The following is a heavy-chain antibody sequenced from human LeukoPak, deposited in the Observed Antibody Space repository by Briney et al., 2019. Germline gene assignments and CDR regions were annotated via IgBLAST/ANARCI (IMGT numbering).Heavy chain of an antibody. CDR2: IPYDGSNK. Sequence: GGSLRLSCAASGFTFSTSAIHWVRQAPGKGLEWVAVIPYDGSNKYYADSVKGRFTISRDNSKNTLYLQMNSLRAEDTAVYYCAKYPEDDAFDIWGQGTMVTVSS. CDR3: AKYPEDDAFDI. J-gene: IGHJ3*02. V-gene: IGHV3-30*18. CDR1: GFTFSTSA.